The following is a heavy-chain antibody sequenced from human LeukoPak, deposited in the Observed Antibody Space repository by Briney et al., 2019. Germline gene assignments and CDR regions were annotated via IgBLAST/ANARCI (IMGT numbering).Heavy chain of an antibody. CDR1: GFTFGDYA. J-gene: IGHJ2*01. D-gene: IGHD2-15*01. CDR2: ISWNSDSI. V-gene: IGHV3-9*01. Sequence: PGRSLRLSCAASGFTFGDYAMHWVRQAPGKGLEWVSGISWNSDSIGYADSVKGRFTISRDNAKNSLYLQMNSLRAEDTAVYYCARDYFSRAALLGYFDLWGRGTLVTVSS. CDR3: ARDYFSRAALLGYFDL.